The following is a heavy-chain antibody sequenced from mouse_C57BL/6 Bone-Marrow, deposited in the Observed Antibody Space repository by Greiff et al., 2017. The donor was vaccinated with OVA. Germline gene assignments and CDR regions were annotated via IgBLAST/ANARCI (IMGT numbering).Heavy chain of an antibody. V-gene: IGHV1-81*01. D-gene: IGHD1-1*01. CDR2: IYPRSGNT. CDR1: GYTFTSYG. Sequence: VKLMESGAELARPGASVKLSCKASGYTFTSYGISWVKQRTGQGLEWIGEIYPRSGNTYYNEKFKGKATLTADKSSSTAYMELRSLTSEDSAVYFCARWGTTVVAENWYFDVWGTGTTVTVSS. CDR3: ARWGTTVVAENWYFDV. J-gene: IGHJ1*03.